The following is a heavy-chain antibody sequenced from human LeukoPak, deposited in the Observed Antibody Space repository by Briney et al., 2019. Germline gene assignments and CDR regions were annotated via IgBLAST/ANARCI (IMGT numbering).Heavy chain of an antibody. Sequence: SETLSLTCTVSGGSISSYYWSWIRQPPGKGLEWIGYIYYSGSTNYNPSLKSRVTISVDTSKNQFSLKLSSVTAADTAVYYCARTGIGMDAWGQGTTVTVSS. V-gene: IGHV4-59*01. CDR1: GGSISSYY. J-gene: IGHJ6*02. CDR2: IYYSGST. CDR3: ARTGIGMDA.